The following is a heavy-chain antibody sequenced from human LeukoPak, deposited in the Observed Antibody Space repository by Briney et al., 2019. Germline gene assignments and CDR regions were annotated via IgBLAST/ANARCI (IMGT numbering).Heavy chain of an antibody. J-gene: IGHJ6*03. Sequence: PGGSLRLSCAASGFAFTNYWMSWVRQAPGKGLEWVANIKQDGSQKYYVDSVKGRFTISRDNAKNSVYLQMNSLSAEDTAVYYCARHNRSGWFGEFPYYYYYYMDVWGKGTTVTISS. CDR3: ARHNRSGWFGEFPYYYYYYMDV. V-gene: IGHV3-7*01. CDR2: IKQDGSQK. CDR1: GFAFTNYW. D-gene: IGHD3-10*01.